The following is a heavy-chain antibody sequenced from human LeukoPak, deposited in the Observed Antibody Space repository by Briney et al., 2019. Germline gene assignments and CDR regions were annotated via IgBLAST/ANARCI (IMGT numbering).Heavy chain of an antibody. CDR2: IYTSGST. Sequence: SETLSLTCTVSGGSISSYYWSWIRQPAGKGLEWIGRIYTSGSTNYNPSLKSRATMSEDPPKTQFPLNLTPLTPADGAVYSWARDQVGATNYFASWAKGPWSPSPQ. CDR1: GGSISSYY. D-gene: IGHD1-26*01. V-gene: IGHV4-4*07. J-gene: IGHJ4*03. CDR3: ARDQVGATNYFAS.